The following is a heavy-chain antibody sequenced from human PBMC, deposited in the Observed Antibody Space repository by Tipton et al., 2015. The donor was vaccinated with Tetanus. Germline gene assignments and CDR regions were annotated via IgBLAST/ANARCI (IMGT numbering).Heavy chain of an antibody. Sequence: TLSLTCAVYGGSFSGYYWSWIRQPPGKGLEWIGEINHSGSTNYNPSLKSRVTISVDTSKNQFSLKLSSVTAADTAVYYCARGNMVRGVIGYWGQGTLVTVSS. CDR3: ARGNMVRGVIGY. J-gene: IGHJ4*02. V-gene: IGHV4-34*01. CDR1: GGSFSGYY. D-gene: IGHD3-10*01. CDR2: INHSGST.